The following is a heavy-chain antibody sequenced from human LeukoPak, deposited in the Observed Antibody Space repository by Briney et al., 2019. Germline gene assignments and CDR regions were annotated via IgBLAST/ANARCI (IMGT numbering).Heavy chain of an antibody. CDR3: AKDSYYDSSGNGGDAFDI. CDR1: GFTFSSYG. CDR2: ISYDGSNK. V-gene: IGHV3-30*18. D-gene: IGHD3-22*01. J-gene: IGHJ3*02. Sequence: GGSLRLSCAASGFTFSSYGMHWVRQAPGKGLEWVAVISYDGSNKYYADSVKGRFTISRDNSKNTLYLQMNSLRAEDTAVYYCAKDSYYDSSGNGGDAFDIWGQGTMVTVSS.